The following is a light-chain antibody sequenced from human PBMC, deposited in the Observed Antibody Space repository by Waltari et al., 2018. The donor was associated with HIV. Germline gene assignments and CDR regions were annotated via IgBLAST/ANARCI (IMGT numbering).Light chain of an antibody. Sequence: QSALTQTRSVSGSPGQSVTISCTGTSSGFGGYNSVTWYQQHTKKATKLMIYDVTQRPSWVLDRVSGSKSGNTASLTISALQADDEADYYCCAYAGSYTLFGGGTKVTVL. CDR1: SSGFGGYNS. J-gene: IGLJ3*02. CDR3: CAYAGSYTL. V-gene: IGLV2-11*01. CDR2: DVT.